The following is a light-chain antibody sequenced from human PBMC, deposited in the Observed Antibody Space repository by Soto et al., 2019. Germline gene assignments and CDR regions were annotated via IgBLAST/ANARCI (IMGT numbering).Light chain of an antibody. Sequence: IQMTQSPSTLSASVGDRVTITCRASQSISNWLAWYQQKPGKAPKLLIYKASYLEGGVPSRFSGSGSGTEFTLTISSRQPDDFAIYYCQQYDTSSRTFGQGTKVEI. J-gene: IGKJ1*01. V-gene: IGKV1-5*03. CDR1: QSISNW. CDR3: QQYDTSSRT. CDR2: KAS.